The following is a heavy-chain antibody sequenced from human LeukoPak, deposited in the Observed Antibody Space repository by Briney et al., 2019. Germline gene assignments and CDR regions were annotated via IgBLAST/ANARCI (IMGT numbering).Heavy chain of an antibody. CDR2: IYFGGTT. Sequence: SETLSLTCSVSGGSIKNYYWSWSRQPPGKGLEWLGNIYFGGTTDYNSSLKGRLTISVDTFKNQLSLNLQSVTAADTATYYCARHRSDTGGKKGVNWFDPWGQGTLVTVSS. V-gene: IGHV4-59*01. J-gene: IGHJ5*02. CDR3: ARHRSDTGGKKGVNWFDP. D-gene: IGHD4-23*01. CDR1: GGSIKNYY.